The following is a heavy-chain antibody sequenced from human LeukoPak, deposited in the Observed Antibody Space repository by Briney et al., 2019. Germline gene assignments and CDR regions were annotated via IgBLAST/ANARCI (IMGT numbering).Heavy chain of an antibody. CDR3: AKSRSGSANWALQIFDN. Sequence: GGSLRLSCEVSGFTFSNYAMQWLRQTPGKGLEWVAFIRSDGTHIHYLDSVKDRFIISRDNSKNSLFVQMNSLRAEDTAVYFCAKSRSGSANWALQIFDNWGQGTLVTVSS. V-gene: IGHV3-30*02. D-gene: IGHD1-1*01. CDR1: GFTFSNYA. CDR2: IRSDGTHI. J-gene: IGHJ4*02.